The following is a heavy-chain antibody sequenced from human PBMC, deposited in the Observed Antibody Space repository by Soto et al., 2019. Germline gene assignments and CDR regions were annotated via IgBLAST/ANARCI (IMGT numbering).Heavy chain of an antibody. CDR3: ARQSCSGGSCYQLDY. CDR2: IYYSGST. Sequence: SETLSLTCTVSGGSISSYYWSWIRQPPGKRLEWIGYIYYSGSTNYNPSLKSRLTISVDTSKNQFSLKLNSVTAADTAVYYCARQSCSGGSCYQLDYWGQGTLVTVSS. V-gene: IGHV4-59*08. J-gene: IGHJ4*02. D-gene: IGHD2-15*01. CDR1: GGSISSYY.